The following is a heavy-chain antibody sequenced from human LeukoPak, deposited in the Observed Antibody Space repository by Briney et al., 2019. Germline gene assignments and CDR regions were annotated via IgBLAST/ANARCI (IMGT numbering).Heavy chain of an antibody. CDR2: IYYSGST. J-gene: IGHJ5*02. CDR3: ARRSIVGASGGWFDP. Sequence: SETLSLTCTVPGGSISSYYWSWIRQPPGKGLEWIGSIYYSGSTYYNPSLKSRVTISVDTSKNQFSLKLSSVTAADTAVYYCARRSIVGASGGWFDPWGQGTLVTVSS. CDR1: GGSISSYY. V-gene: IGHV4-59*05. D-gene: IGHD1-26*01.